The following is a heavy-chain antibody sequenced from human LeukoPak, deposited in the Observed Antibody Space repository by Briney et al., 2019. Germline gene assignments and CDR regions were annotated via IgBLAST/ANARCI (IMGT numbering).Heavy chain of an antibody. CDR2: IRYDGSNK. Sequence: GGSLRLSCAASGFTFSSYGMHWGRQAPGKGLEWVAFIRYDGSNKYYADSVKGRFTISRDNSKNTLYLQMNSLRAEDTAVYYCAKDPPYSSGWVDYWGQGTLVTVSS. J-gene: IGHJ4*02. D-gene: IGHD6-19*01. V-gene: IGHV3-30*02. CDR3: AKDPPYSSGWVDY. CDR1: GFTFSSYG.